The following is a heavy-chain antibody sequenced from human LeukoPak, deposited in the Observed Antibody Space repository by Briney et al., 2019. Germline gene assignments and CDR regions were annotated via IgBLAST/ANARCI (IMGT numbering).Heavy chain of an antibody. CDR1: GGSFSGYY. CDR3: ARGRPRGYSGYDPDY. CDR2: INHSGST. J-gene: IGHJ4*02. Sequence: SETLSLTCAVYGGSFSGYYWSWIRQPPGKGLEWIGEINHSGSTNYNPSLKSRVTISVDTSKNQFSLKLSSVTAADTAVYYCARGRPRGYSGYDPDYWGQGTLVTVSS. V-gene: IGHV4-34*01. D-gene: IGHD5-12*01.